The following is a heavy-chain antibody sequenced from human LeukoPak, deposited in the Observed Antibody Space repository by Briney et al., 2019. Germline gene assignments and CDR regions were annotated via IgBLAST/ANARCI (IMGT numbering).Heavy chain of an antibody. V-gene: IGHV4-38-2*02. CDR1: GYSISSGYY. D-gene: IGHD3-10*01. CDR3: ARGKLLWFGEPPAGFDY. J-gene: IGHJ4*02. Sequence: PSETLSLTCTVSGYSISSGYYWGWIRQPPGKGLEWIGNIYHSGSTYYNPSLKSRVTISVDTSKNQFSLKLSSVTAADTAVYYCARGKLLWFGEPPAGFDYWGQGTLVTVSS. CDR2: IYHSGST.